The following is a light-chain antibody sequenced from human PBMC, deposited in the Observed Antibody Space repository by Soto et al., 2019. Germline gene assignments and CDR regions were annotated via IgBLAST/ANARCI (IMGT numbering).Light chain of an antibody. CDR2: RDS. CDR3: QVWDSSTAV. J-gene: IGLJ3*02. CDR1: HIGSKN. V-gene: IGLV3-9*01. Sequence: SYELTQPLSVSVALGQTARITCGGNHIGSKNVHWYQQKPGQAPVLVIYRDSNRPSGIPERFSGSNSGNTATLTISRAQAGDEADYYCQVWDSSTAVLGGGNKVTVL.